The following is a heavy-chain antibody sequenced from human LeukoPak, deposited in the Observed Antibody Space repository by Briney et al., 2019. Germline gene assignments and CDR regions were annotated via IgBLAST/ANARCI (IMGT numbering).Heavy chain of an antibody. J-gene: IGHJ6*03. CDR3: ARHRVRDRYHYYMDV. CDR1: GGSISDYS. D-gene: IGHD1-1*01. CDR2: IYYSGSA. Sequence: SETLSLTCTVSGGSISDYSWSWIRQPPGKGLEWIGNIYYSGSANHNPSLKSRVTISRDTSKNQFSLKLTSVTTADTAVYYCARHRVRDRYHYYMDVWGKGTTVTVSS. V-gene: IGHV4-59*01.